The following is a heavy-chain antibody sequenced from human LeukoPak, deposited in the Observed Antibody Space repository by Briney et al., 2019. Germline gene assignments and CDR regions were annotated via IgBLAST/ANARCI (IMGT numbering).Heavy chain of an antibody. CDR3: ARDGGYSYGYAFDI. CDR1: GFTFSSYS. Sequence: GGSLRLSCAASGFTFSSYSMNWVRQAPGKGLEWVSSISSSSSYIYYADSVKGRFTISRDNAKNSLYLQMNSLRAEDTAVYYCARDGGYSYGYAFDIWGQGTMVTVSS. J-gene: IGHJ3*02. V-gene: IGHV3-21*01. CDR2: ISSSSSYI. D-gene: IGHD5-18*01.